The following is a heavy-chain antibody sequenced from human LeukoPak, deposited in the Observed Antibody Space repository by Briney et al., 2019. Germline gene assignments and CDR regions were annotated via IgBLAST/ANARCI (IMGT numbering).Heavy chain of an antibody. CDR1: GYTFTGYY. V-gene: IGHV1-2*02. D-gene: IGHD2-2*01. CDR3: ARAQVDLYCSSTSCLLLTFDY. CDR2: INPNSGGT. Sequence: RASVKVSCKASGYTFTGYYMHWVRQAPGQGLEWMGWINPNSGGTNYAQKFQGRVTMTRDTSISTAYMELSRLRSDDTAVYYCARAQVDLYCSSTSCLLLTFDYWGQGTLVTVSS. J-gene: IGHJ4*02.